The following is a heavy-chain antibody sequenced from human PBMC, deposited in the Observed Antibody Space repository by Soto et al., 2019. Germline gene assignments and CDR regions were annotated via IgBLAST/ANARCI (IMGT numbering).Heavy chain of an antibody. J-gene: IGHJ4*02. CDR1: GFTFSNYA. CDR2: ISSSGGHT. CDR3: AKPGISSWYGGNHY. V-gene: IGHV3-23*01. D-gene: IGHD6-13*01. Sequence: GGSLRLSCAASGFTFSNYAMNWVRQAPGKGLEWVSVISSSGGHTYYADSVKGRFTISRDNSKNTLFLQINSLRAEDTAIYYCAKPGISSWYGGNHYCGQGTLVTVSS.